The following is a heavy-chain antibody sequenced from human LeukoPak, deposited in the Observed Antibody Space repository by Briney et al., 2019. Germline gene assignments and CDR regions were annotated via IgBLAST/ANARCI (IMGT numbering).Heavy chain of an antibody. D-gene: IGHD3-22*01. V-gene: IGHV1-18*04. CDR1: GYTFTGYY. CDR3: ARGSYDSSGYYYYMDV. J-gene: IGHJ6*03. CDR2: ISAYNGHT. Sequence: ASVKVSCKASGYTFTGYYMHWVRQAPGQGLEWMGWISAYNGHTRYVQKLQDRVTMTTDTSTSTAYMDLRSLRSDDTAVYYCARGSYDSSGYYYYMDVWGEGTTVTISS.